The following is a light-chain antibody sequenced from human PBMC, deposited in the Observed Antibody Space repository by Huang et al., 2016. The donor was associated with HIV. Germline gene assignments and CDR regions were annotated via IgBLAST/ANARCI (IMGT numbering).Light chain of an antibody. CDR1: QSVSSN. CDR3: QQYNDWPPT. CDR2: GAS. J-gene: IGKJ1*01. Sequence: EIVMTQSPATLSVSPGERATLSCRASQSVSSNLAWYQQKPGQAPRLLLYGASTRATDIPARFSGSGSGTEVTLTFSSLQSEDFAVYYCQQYNDWPPTFGQGTKVEIK. V-gene: IGKV3-15*01.